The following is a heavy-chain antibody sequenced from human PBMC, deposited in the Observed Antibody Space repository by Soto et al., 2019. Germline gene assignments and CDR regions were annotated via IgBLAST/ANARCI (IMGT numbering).Heavy chain of an antibody. J-gene: IGHJ5*02. CDR2: ILPIFGTA. CDR3: ARDRAPFYCSGCSCYYWFAP. D-gene: IGHD2-15*01. CDR1: GGTFSSYA. Sequence: QVQLVQSGAEVKKPGSSVKVSCKASGGTFSSYAISWVRQAPGQGLEWMGGILPIFGTANYAQKFQGRVTITADESTSTAYRERSSLRSEDTAVYYCARDRAPFYCSGCSCYYWFAPWCQGTLVTDS. V-gene: IGHV1-69*01.